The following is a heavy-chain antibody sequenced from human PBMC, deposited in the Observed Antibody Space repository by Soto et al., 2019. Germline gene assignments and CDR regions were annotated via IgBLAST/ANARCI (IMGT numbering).Heavy chain of an antibody. CDR1: GYTFTSYY. V-gene: IGHV1-46*01. D-gene: IGHD6-19*01. J-gene: IGHJ5*02. CDR3: ARGRIAVAGKSWFDP. CDR2: INPSGGST. Sequence: ASVKVSCKASGYTFTSYYMHWVRQAPGQGLEWMGIINPSGGSTSYAQKFQGRVTMTRDTSTSTVYMELSSLRSEDTAVYYCARGRIAVAGKSWFDPWGQGTLVNVSS.